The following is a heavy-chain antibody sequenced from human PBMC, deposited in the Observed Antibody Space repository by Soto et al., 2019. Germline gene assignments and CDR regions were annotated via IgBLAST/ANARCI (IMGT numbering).Heavy chain of an antibody. D-gene: IGHD3-16*02. Sequence: ASVKVSCKVSGYTLTELSLHWVRQAPGKGLEWMGGFDPEDGETIYAQKFQGRVTMTEDTSADTAYMELSSLRSEDTAVYYCATDDDYIWGSYRPKINYWGQGTLVTVS. J-gene: IGHJ4*02. V-gene: IGHV1-24*01. CDR3: ATDDDYIWGSYRPKINY. CDR2: FDPEDGET. CDR1: GYTLTELS.